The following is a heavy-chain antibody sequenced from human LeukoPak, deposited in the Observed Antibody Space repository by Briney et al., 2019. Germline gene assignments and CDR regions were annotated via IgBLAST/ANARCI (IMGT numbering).Heavy chain of an antibody. V-gene: IGHV1-69*13. CDR1: GGTFSSYA. CDR2: IIPIFGTA. Sequence: ASVKVSCKASGGTFSSYAISWVRQAPGQGLEWMGGIIPIFGTANYAQKFQGRVTITADESTSTAYMELSSLRSEDTAVYYCARIDYYYYGMDVWGQRTTVTVSS. J-gene: IGHJ6*02. CDR3: ARIDYYYYGMDV.